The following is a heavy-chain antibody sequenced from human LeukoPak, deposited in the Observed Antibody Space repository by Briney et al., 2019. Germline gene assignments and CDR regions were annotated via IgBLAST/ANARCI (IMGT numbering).Heavy chain of an antibody. V-gene: IGHV3-48*03. D-gene: IGHD1-26*01. CDR3: AARSLGATKYSDY. J-gene: IGHJ4*02. Sequence: PGGSLRLSCAASGFTFSSYEMNWVRQAPGKGLEWVSYISSSGSTIYYADSVKGRLTIYRDNAKNSLYLQMHSLRAEDTAVYYCAARSLGATKYSDYWGQGTLVTVSS. CDR1: GFTFSSYE. CDR2: ISSSGSTI.